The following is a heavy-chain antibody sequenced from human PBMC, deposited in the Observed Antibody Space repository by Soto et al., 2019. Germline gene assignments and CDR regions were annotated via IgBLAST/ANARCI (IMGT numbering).Heavy chain of an antibody. Sequence: SETLSLTSPVSGGSVSSGEYSWSWIRQPPGKGLEWIGYIYYSGSTNYNPSLKSRVSISLDTSKNQFSLRLTSVTAADTAVYYCARIPVDTYMINWFDPWGQRTLVTVSS. CDR2: IYYSGST. CDR1: GGSVSSGEYS. J-gene: IGHJ5*02. CDR3: ARIPVDTYMINWFDP. D-gene: IGHD5-18*01. V-gene: IGHV4-61*08.